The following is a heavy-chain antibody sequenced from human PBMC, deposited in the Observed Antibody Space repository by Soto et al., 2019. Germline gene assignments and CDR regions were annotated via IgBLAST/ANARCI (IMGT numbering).Heavy chain of an antibody. CDR1: GGSISSGGYY. CDR3: ARADLIVVVPAAHGSFDP. Sequence: SETLSLTCTVSGGSISSGGYYWSCIPQHPGKGLEWIGYIYYSGSTYYNPSLKSRVTISVDTSKNQFSLKLSSVTAADTAVYYCARADLIVVVPAAHGSFDPWGQGTLVTVSS. CDR2: IYYSGST. D-gene: IGHD2-2*01. V-gene: IGHV4-31*03. J-gene: IGHJ5*02.